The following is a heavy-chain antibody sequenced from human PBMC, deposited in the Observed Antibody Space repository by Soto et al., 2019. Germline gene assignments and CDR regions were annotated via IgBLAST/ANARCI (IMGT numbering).Heavy chain of an antibody. Sequence: PGGSLRLSCAASGFTFNMYGMHWVRQPPGKGLEWVAVISYAGSIEYNTDSVKGRFTISRDNSKNTVYLQMNSLTVEDSVVYYCAKSALELPFFDNWGQGTLVTVSS. CDR3: AKSALELPFFDN. CDR1: GFTFNMYG. CDR2: ISYAGSIE. V-gene: IGHV3-30*18. J-gene: IGHJ4*02. D-gene: IGHD1-1*01.